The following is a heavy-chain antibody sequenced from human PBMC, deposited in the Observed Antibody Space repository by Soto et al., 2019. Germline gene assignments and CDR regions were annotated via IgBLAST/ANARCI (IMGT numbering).Heavy chain of an antibody. CDR2: ISYDGSNK. J-gene: IGHJ4*02. Sequence: QVQLVESGGGVVQPGRSLRLSCAASGFTFSNSGMHWVRQAPGKGLEWVAGISYDGSNKYYADSVKGRFTISRDNSKNTLYLQMNSLRAEDTAVYYCAKDRGSSGWYYPADYWGQGTLVTVSS. CDR1: GFTFSNSG. CDR3: AKDRGSSGWYYPADY. D-gene: IGHD6-19*01. V-gene: IGHV3-30*18.